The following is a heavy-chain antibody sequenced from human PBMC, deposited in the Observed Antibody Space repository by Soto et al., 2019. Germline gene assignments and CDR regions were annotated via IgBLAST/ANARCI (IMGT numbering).Heavy chain of an antibody. J-gene: IGHJ4*02. CDR2: INAGNGNT. D-gene: IGHD6-19*01. Sequence: QVQLVQSGAEVKKPGASVKVSCKASGYTFTSYAIHWVRQAPGQRLEWMGWINAGNGNTKYSQKFQDRVTITRDTSASTAYMELGSLRSEDTAVYYWARDLGGCPDYWGRGTLVTVSS. CDR3: ARDLGGCPDY. V-gene: IGHV1-3*01. CDR1: GYTFTSYA.